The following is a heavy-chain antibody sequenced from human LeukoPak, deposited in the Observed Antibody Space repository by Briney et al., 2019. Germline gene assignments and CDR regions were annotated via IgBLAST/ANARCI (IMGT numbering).Heavy chain of an antibody. J-gene: IGHJ5*02. CDR3: AKGARELPTLNWFDP. CDR2: ISGSGDGT. Sequence: GGSLRLSCAASGFTFKTYAINWFRQAPGKGLEWVAAISGSGDGTHYSNSVSGRFTISRDNFKNTVYLQMNSLRAADTAVYYCAKGARELPTLNWFDPWGQGTLVSASS. CDR1: GFTFKTYA. D-gene: IGHD1-26*01. V-gene: IGHV3-23*01.